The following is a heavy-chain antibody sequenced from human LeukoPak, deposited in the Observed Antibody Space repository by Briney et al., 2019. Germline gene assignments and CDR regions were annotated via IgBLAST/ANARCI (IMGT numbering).Heavy chain of an antibody. V-gene: IGHV1-69*02. CDR3: VVGEDYDYWSGYYFDY. D-gene: IGHD3-3*01. CDR2: IIPILGIA. CDR1: GGTFSSYT. Sequence: ASVKVSCKASGGTFSSYTISLVRQAPGQGLEWMGRIIPILGIANYAQKFQGRVTITADKSTSTAYMELSSLRSEDTAVYYCVVGEDYDYWSGYYFDYWGQGTLVTVSS. J-gene: IGHJ4*02.